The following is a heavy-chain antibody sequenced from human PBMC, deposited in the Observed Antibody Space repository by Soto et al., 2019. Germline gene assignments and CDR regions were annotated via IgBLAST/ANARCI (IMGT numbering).Heavy chain of an antibody. D-gene: IGHD2-21*02. CDR1: GYTFTGYA. J-gene: IGHJ4*02. CDR3: ACAVAVAAEFYY. Sequence: ASVNVSCKASGYTFTGYAMHWVRQAPGQRLEWMGWINAGNGNTKYSQKFQGRVTITRDTSASTAYMELSSLRSEDTAVYYCACAVAVAAEFYYWGQGALVTVSS. V-gene: IGHV1-3*01. CDR2: INAGNGNT.